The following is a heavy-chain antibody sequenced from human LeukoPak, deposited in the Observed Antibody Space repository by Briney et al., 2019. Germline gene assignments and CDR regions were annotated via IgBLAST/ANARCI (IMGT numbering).Heavy chain of an antibody. CDR3: ARLALEQQLVPYFDY. Sequence: SQTLSLTCTVSGGSISSGDYYWSWIRQPPGKGLEWIGYMYYSGSTYYNPSLKSRVTISVDTSKNQFSLKLSSVTAADTAVYYCARLALEQQLVPYFDYWGQGTLVTVSS. V-gene: IGHV4-30-4*08. D-gene: IGHD6-13*01. CDR1: GGSISSGDYY. CDR2: MYYSGST. J-gene: IGHJ4*02.